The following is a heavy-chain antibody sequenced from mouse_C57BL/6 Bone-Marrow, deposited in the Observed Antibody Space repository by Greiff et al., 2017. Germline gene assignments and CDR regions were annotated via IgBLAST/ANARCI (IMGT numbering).Heavy chain of an antibody. CDR1: GYTFTSYW. CDR3: ARDYYYGSRWYFDV. V-gene: IGHV1-69*01. Sequence: QVQLKQPGAELVMPGASVKLSCKASGYTFTSYWMHWVKQRPGQGLEWIGEIDPSDSYTNYNQKFKGKSTLTVDQSSSTAYMQLSSLTSEDSAVYYCARDYYYGSRWYFDVWGTGTTVTVSS. CDR2: IDPSDSYT. J-gene: IGHJ1*03. D-gene: IGHD1-1*01.